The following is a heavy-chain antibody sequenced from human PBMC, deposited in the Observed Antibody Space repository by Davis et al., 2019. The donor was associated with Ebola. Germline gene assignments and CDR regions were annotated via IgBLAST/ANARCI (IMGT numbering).Heavy chain of an antibody. CDR1: GGSISSSSYY. J-gene: IGHJ4*02. CDR2: IYYSGST. CDR3: ARVDYYGSGSYYWGY. D-gene: IGHD3-10*01. Sequence: PSETLSLTCTVSGGSISSSSYYWGWIRQPPGKGLEWIGSIYYSGSTYYNPSLKSRVTISVDTSKNQFSLKLSSVTAADTAVYYCARVDYYGSGSYYWGYWGQGTLVTVSS. V-gene: IGHV4-39*07.